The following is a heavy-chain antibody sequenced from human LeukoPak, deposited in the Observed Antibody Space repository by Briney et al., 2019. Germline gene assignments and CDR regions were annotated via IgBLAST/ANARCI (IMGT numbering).Heavy chain of an antibody. CDR1: GFSLSTSGMC. J-gene: IGHJ6*02. CDR3: ARMTTHYYYYGMDV. V-gene: IGHV2-70*01. CDR2: IDWDDDK. D-gene: IGHD4-11*01. Sequence: SGPALVKPTQTLTLTCTFSGFSLSTSGMCVSWIRQPPGKAREWLALIDWDDDKYYSTSLKTRLTISKDTSKNQVVLTMTNMDPVDTATYYCARMTTHYYYYGMDVWGQGTTVTVSS.